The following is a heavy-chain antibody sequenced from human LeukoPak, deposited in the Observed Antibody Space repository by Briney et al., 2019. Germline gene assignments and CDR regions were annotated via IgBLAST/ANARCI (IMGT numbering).Heavy chain of an antibody. CDR1: GGSFSGYY. J-gene: IGHJ4*02. CDR2: INHSGST. V-gene: IGHV4-34*01. CDR3: AGLIVATTYFDY. D-gene: IGHD5-12*01. Sequence: PSETLSPTCAVYGGSFSGYYWSWIRQPPGKGLEWIGEINHSGSTNYNPSLKSRVAISVDTSKNQFSLKLSSVTAADTAVYYCAGLIVATTYFDYWGQGTLVTVSS.